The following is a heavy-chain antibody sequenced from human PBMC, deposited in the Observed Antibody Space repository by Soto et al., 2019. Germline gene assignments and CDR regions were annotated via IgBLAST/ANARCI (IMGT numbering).Heavy chain of an antibody. CDR1: GGSISSGGYY. CDR2: IYYSGST. J-gene: IGHJ3*02. V-gene: IGHV4-31*03. CDR3: ARELLYCSGGSCYSLSAFDI. D-gene: IGHD2-15*01. Sequence: LSLTCTVSGGSISSGGYYWSWIRQHPGKGLEWIGYIYYSGSTYYNPSLKSRVTISVDTSKNQFSLKLSSVTAADTAVYYCARELLYCSGGSCYSLSAFDIWGQGTMVTVSS.